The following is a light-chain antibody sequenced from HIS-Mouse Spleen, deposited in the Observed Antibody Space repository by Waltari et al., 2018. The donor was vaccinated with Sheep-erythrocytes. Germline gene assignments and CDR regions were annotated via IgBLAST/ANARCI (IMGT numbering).Light chain of an antibody. J-gene: IGLJ2*01. CDR2: KDS. Sequence: SYELTQPPSVSVSPGQTARITCSGDALPTQYAYWYQQKPGQAPVLVIYKDSERPSGIPERFSGSNSGTTVTLTISGVQAEDEADYYCQSADSSGTYVVFGGGTKLTVL. CDR1: ALPTQY. V-gene: IGLV3-25*03. CDR3: QSADSSGTYVV.